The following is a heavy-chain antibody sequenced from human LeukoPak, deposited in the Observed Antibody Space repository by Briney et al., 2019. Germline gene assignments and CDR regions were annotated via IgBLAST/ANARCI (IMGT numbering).Heavy chain of an antibody. J-gene: IGHJ3*02. D-gene: IGHD3-10*01. V-gene: IGHV1-69*04. Sequence: SVKVSCKASGGTFSSYAISWVRQAPGQGLEWMGRIIPILGMANYAQKFQGRVTITADKSTSTAYMELSSLRSEDTAVYYCARDPHPMWFGELSAFDIWGQGTMVTVSS. CDR2: IIPILGMA. CDR3: ARDPHPMWFGELSAFDI. CDR1: GGTFSSYA.